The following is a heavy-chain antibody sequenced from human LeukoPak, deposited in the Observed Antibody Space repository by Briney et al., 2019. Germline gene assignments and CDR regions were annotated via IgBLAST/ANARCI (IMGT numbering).Heavy chain of an antibody. CDR3: ARVRDIVVVPAALDYYYGMDV. CDR2: INPNSGGT. Sequence: ASVKVSCKASVYTFTCYYMHWARQAPGQGLEWMGWINPNSGGTNYAQKFQGRVTITNDTSISTAYMELSRLRSDDTAVYYCARVRDIVVVPAALDYYYGMDVWGQGTTVSVSS. CDR1: VYTFTCYY. D-gene: IGHD2-2*01. J-gene: IGHJ6*02. V-gene: IGHV1-2*02.